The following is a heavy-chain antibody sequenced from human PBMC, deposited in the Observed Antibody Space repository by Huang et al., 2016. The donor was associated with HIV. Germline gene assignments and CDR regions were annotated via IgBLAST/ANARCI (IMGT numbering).Heavy chain of an antibody. CDR2: SSGYNGKT. CDR1: GYTFTNYA. Sequence: QVQLVQSGAEVKKPGASVKVSCTASGYTFTNYAINWVRTAPGQSLEWMGWSSGYNGKTNYAQKVQGRVTMTKDTSTSSAYMELRSLISDDTAVYYCARERYYYDRSGYYTPVEYFHHWGQGTLVTVSS. V-gene: IGHV1-18*01. D-gene: IGHD3-22*01. J-gene: IGHJ1*01. CDR3: ARERYYYDRSGYYTPVEYFHH.